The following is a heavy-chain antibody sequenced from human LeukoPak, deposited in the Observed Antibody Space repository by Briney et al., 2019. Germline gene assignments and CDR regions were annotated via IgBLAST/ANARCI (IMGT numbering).Heavy chain of an antibody. Sequence: SETLSLTCTVSGGSINSYYWSWVRQSPGKGLEWIGYVYYSGSTNYNPSLKSRVTISVDMSINQLSLKLRSVTPADTAVYYCAREGREWLRSGMDVWSQGTTVTVSS. CDR1: GGSINSYY. CDR2: VYYSGST. D-gene: IGHD5-12*01. V-gene: IGHV4-59*01. CDR3: AREGREWLRSGMDV. J-gene: IGHJ6*02.